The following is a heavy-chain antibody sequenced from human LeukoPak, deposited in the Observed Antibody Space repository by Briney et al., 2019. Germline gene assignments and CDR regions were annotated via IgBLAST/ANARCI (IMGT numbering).Heavy chain of an antibody. CDR1: GYIFTDYY. V-gene: IGHV1-2*02. J-gene: IGHJ3*02. CDR2: INPNSGGT. Sequence: GASVKVSCQASGYIFTDYYMHWVRQAPGQGLEWMGWINPNSGGTNYAQKFQGRVTMTRDTSISTAYMELSRLRSDDTAVYYCARLKYYDILTGYYTRGGHAFDIWGQGTMVTVSS. D-gene: IGHD3-9*01. CDR3: ARLKYYDILTGYYTRGGHAFDI.